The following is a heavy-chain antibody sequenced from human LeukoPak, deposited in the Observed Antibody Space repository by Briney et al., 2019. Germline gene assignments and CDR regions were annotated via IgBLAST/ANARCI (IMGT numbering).Heavy chain of an antibody. CDR2: IAYDGNNI. CDR1: GFAFSHYA. Sequence: PGRSLRLSCAASGFAFSHYAMHWVRQAPGKGLEWVAIIAYDGNNIYYADSVKGRFTISRDNSKNTLYLQMNSLRGDDTAVYYCVREIYGDQLNWGQGTLVTVSS. J-gene: IGHJ4*02. V-gene: IGHV3-30*04. D-gene: IGHD4-17*01. CDR3: VREIYGDQLN.